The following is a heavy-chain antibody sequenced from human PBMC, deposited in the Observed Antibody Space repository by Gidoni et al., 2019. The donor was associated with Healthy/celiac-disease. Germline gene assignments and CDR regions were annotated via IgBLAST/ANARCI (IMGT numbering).Heavy chain of an antibody. D-gene: IGHD5-12*01. Sequence: EVQLVESGGGLVQPGGSLLLSCAASGFTFSSYWMSWVRQAPGKGLEWVANIKQDGSEKYYVDSVKGRFTISRDNDKNSLYLQMNSLRAEDTAVYYCARTLYDYLIYYYYYYMDVWGKGTTVTVSS. CDR3: ARTLYDYLIYYYYYYMDV. J-gene: IGHJ6*03. V-gene: IGHV3-7*01. CDR1: GFTFSSYW. CDR2: IKQDGSEK.